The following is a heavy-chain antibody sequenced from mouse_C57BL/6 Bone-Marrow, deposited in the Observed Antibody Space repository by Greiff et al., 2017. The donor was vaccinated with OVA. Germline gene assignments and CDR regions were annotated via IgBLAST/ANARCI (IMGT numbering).Heavy chain of an antibody. J-gene: IGHJ3*01. Sequence: QVQLQQPGAELVKPGASVKLSCKASGYTFTSYWMQWVKQRPGQGLEWIGEIDPSDSYTNYNQKFKGKATLTVDTSSSTAYMQLSSLTSEDSAVYYCARGGYDYDGAYWGQGTLVTVSA. CDR2: IDPSDSYT. CDR1: GYTFTSYW. D-gene: IGHD2-4*01. CDR3: ARGGYDYDGAY. V-gene: IGHV1-50*01.